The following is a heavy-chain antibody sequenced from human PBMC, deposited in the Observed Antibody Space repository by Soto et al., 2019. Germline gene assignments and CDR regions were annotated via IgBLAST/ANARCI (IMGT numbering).Heavy chain of an antibody. Sequence: QVQLQQWGAGLLKPSETLSLTCAVYGGSFSGYYWSWIRQPPGKGLEWIGEINHSGSTNYNPSLKRRVTISVDTSKNQFSLKLSSVTAADTAVYYCARGYASRYYYMDVWGKGTTVTVSS. J-gene: IGHJ6*03. CDR1: GGSFSGYY. CDR2: INHSGST. CDR3: ARGYASRYYYMDV. V-gene: IGHV4-34*01.